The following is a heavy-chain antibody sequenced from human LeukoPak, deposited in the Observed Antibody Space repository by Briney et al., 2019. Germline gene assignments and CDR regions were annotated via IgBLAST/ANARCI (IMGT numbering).Heavy chain of an antibody. CDR2: IFSGGNT. V-gene: IGHV3-53*04. J-gene: IGHJ4*02. D-gene: IGHD5-18*01. Sequence: GGSLRLSCAASGFTFSSYAMSWVRQAPGKGLEWVSLIFSGGNTYYADSVKGRFTISRHNSGNTLYLQMNSLRAGDTAVYYCARVGPGYTYVYGAPYYFDSWGQGTLVTVSS. CDR1: GFTFSSYA. CDR3: ARVGPGYTYVYGAPYYFDS.